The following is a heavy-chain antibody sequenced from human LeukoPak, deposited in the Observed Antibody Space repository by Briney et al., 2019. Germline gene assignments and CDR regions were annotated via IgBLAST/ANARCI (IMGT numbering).Heavy chain of an antibody. V-gene: IGHV3-64*01. J-gene: IGHJ4*02. D-gene: IGHD3-10*01. CDR1: GFTFSSYA. Sequence: GGSLRLSCAASGFTFSSYAMHWVRQAPGKGLEYVSAISSNGGSTYYANSVKGRFTISRDNSKNTLYPQMGSLRAEDMAVYYCARESTMVRGVIDYWGQGTLVTVSS. CDR3: ARESTMVRGVIDY. CDR2: ISSNGGST.